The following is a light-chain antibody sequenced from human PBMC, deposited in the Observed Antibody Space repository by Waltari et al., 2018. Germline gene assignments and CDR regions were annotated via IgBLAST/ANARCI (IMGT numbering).Light chain of an antibody. CDR1: HILLLINGYNY. CDR3: MQGLQSYT. V-gene: IGKV2-28*01. Sequence: ISFTHSPLSLPFTPLYPSSISFISIHILLLINGYNYLYFYLHKPVHSPQLLIYLGSNRASGVPDSISGSGSGTNFTLKISRVETEDVGVYYCMQGLQSYTFGQGTKLEIK. CDR2: LGS. J-gene: IGKJ2*01.